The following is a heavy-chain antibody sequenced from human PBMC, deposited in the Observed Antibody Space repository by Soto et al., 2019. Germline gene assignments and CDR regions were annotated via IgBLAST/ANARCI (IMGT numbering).Heavy chain of an antibody. J-gene: IGHJ6*02. CDR1: GYTFTSYY. CDR3: GRPNSIVGSLDYYYGMDV. CDR2: INPSGSST. Sequence: QVQLVQSGAEVKKPGASVKVSCKASGYTFTSYYMHWVRQAPGQGLEWMGIINPSGSSTGYAQKFQGRVTMNTDTSTSTVDMELSRLRSEDTAVYYCGRPNSIVGSLDYYYGMDVWGQGPTVTVSS. V-gene: IGHV1-46*01. D-gene: IGHD1-26*01.